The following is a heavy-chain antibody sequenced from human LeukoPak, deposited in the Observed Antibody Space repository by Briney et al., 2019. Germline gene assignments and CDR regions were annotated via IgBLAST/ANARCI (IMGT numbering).Heavy chain of an antibody. CDR1: GFTFSSYA. V-gene: IGHV3-30*01. CDR3: AREADRGWSGYFRSNWFDP. Sequence: PGGSLRLSCAASGFTFSSYAMHWVRQAPGKGLEWVAVISYDGSNKYYADSVKGRFTISRDNSKNTLYLQMNSLRAEDTAVYYCAREADRGWSGYFRSNWFDPWGQGTLVTVSS. J-gene: IGHJ5*02. D-gene: IGHD3-3*01. CDR2: ISYDGSNK.